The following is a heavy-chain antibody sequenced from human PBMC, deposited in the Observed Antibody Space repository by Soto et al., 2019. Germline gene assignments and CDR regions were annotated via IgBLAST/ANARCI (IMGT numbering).Heavy chain of an antibody. D-gene: IGHD3-22*01. Sequence: ASVKVSCKVSGYTLTELSMHWVRQAPGKGLEWMGGFDPEDGETIYAQKFQGRVTMTEDTSTDTAYMELSSLRSEDTAVYYCAIQRRKYYYDKTKGGGFDYWGQGTLVTVS. CDR3: AIQRRKYYYDKTKGGGFDY. CDR2: FDPEDGET. J-gene: IGHJ4*02. V-gene: IGHV1-24*01. CDR1: GYTLTELS.